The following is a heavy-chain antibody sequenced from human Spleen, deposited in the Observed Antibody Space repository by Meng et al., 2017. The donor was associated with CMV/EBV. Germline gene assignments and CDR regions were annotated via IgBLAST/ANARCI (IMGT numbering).Heavy chain of an antibody. CDR1: GGSISSSSYY. Sequence: QLQLQESGPGLVKPSETLSLTCTVSGGSISSSSYYWGWIRQPPGKGLEWIGSIYYSGSTYYNPSLKSRVTISRDTSKNQVSLKLTSAIAADTAVYYCARDWWYSYANWGQGTLVTVSS. CDR2: IYYSGST. D-gene: IGHD2-15*01. J-gene: IGHJ4*02. V-gene: IGHV4-39*07. CDR3: ARDWWYSYAN.